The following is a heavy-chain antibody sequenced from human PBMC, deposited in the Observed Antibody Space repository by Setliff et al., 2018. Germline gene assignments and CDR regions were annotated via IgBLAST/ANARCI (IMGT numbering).Heavy chain of an antibody. J-gene: IGHJ4*02. Sequence: ASVKVSCKASGGTFSSYAISWVRQAPGQGLEWMGWINAGNGNTKYSQKFQGRVTITRDTSASTAYMELSSLRSEDTAVYYCARGTVDYDYWGQGTLVTVSS. D-gene: IGHD4-17*01. CDR3: ARGTVDYDY. CDR2: INAGNGNT. CDR1: GGTFSSYA. V-gene: IGHV1-3*01.